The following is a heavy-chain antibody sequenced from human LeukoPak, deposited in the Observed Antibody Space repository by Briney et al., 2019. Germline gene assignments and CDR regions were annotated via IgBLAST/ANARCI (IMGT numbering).Heavy chain of an antibody. CDR3: VRDALGGSGAGGY. Sequence: KPGGSLRLSCAASGFTFSAYTMNWVRQAPGKGLDWFSSVSPSGASTFYADSVKGRATISRDNAKNSLYLEMNSLRAEDTAVYFCVRDALGGSGAGGYWGQGKLVTVSS. CDR2: VSPSGAST. CDR1: GFTFSAYT. J-gene: IGHJ4*02. V-gene: IGHV3-21*01. D-gene: IGHD3-3*01.